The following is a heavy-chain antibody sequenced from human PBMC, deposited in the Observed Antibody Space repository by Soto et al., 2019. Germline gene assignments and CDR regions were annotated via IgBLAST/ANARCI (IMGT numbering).Heavy chain of an antibody. D-gene: IGHD1-1*01. J-gene: IGHJ4*02. CDR3: AKRERWPDSRPY. Sequence: EVRLLESGGGVVQPGGSLRLSCAASGFTFSSYSMTWVRQTPGKGLEWVSDISGSGDNTYYADSVKGRCTISRDNSKNTLDLQMKSLRAEDTALYYCAKRERWPDSRPYWGQGTMVTVSS. V-gene: IGHV3-23*01. CDR2: ISGSGDNT. CDR1: GFTFSSYS.